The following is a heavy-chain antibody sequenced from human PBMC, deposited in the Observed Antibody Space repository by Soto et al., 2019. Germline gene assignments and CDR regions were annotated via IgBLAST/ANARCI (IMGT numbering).Heavy chain of an antibody. CDR3: ARARYSYGYVGVDYYYGMDV. CDR1: GFTFSSYA. V-gene: IGHV3-30-3*01. CDR2: ISYDGSNK. J-gene: IGHJ6*02. Sequence: QVQLVESGGGVVQPGRSLRLSCAASGFTFSSYAMHWVRQAPGKGLEWVAVISYDGSNKYYADSVKGRFTISRDNSKNTLYLQMNSLRAEDTAVYYCARARYSYGYVGVDYYYGMDVWGQGTTVTVSS. D-gene: IGHD5-18*01.